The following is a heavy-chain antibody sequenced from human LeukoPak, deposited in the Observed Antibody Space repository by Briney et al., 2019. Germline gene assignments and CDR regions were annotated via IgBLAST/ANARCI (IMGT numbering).Heavy chain of an antibody. Sequence: GASVKVSCKASGYTFTSYYIHWVRQAPGQGLEWMGIINPNSGGTNYAQKFQGRVTMTRDTSISTAYMELSRLRSDDTAVYYCARASYDFWSGYYPYYYYYYMDVWGKGTTVTVSS. CDR1: GYTFTSYY. V-gene: IGHV1-2*02. D-gene: IGHD3-3*01. J-gene: IGHJ6*03. CDR3: ARASYDFWSGYYPYYYYYYMDV. CDR2: INPNSGGT.